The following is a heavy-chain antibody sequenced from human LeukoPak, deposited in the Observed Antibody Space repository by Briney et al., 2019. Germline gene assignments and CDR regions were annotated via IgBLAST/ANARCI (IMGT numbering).Heavy chain of an antibody. V-gene: IGHV3-11*04. Sequence: GGSLRLSCAASGFTFSDYYMSWIRQAPGKGLEWVSYISSSGSTIYYADSVKGRFTISRDNAENSLYLQMNSLRAEDTAVYYCARDYDSSGYSDAFDIWGQGTMVTVSS. J-gene: IGHJ3*02. CDR1: GFTFSDYY. CDR3: ARDYDSSGYSDAFDI. CDR2: ISSSGSTI. D-gene: IGHD3-22*01.